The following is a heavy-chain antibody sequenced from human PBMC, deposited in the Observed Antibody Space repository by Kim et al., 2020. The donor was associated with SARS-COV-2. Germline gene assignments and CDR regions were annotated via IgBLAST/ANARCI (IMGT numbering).Heavy chain of an antibody. D-gene: IGHD3-9*01. V-gene: IGHV3-43*01. CDR1: GFTFDDYT. CDR3: AKGVSGYDLLTGCAY. Sequence: GGSLRLSCAASGFTFDDYTMHWVRQPPGKGLEWVSLISWDGGSTYYADSVKGRFTISRDNSKNSLYLQMNSLRTEDTALYYCAKGVSGYDLLTGCAYWGQGTLVTVSS. CDR2: ISWDGGST. J-gene: IGHJ4*02.